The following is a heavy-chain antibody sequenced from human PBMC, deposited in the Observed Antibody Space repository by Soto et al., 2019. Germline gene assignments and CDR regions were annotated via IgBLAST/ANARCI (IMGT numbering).Heavy chain of an antibody. D-gene: IGHD3-22*01. Sequence: SSARRWVHQSNRQGLEWMGGIIPIFGTANYAQKFQGRVTITADKSTSTAYMELSSLRSEDTAVYYCARDSYYDSSGYYGVLYYYYVMAFWGQGTTVTVSS. CDR3: ARDSYYDSSGYYGVLYYYYVMAF. V-gene: IGHV1-69*06. J-gene: IGHJ6*02. CDR2: IIPIFGTA. CDR1: SSA.